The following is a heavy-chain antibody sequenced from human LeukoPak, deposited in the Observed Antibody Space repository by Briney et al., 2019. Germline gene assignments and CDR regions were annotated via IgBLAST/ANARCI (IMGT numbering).Heavy chain of an antibody. V-gene: IGHV3-15*01. CDR1: GFIFSNWW. Sequence: GGSLRLSCGAWGFIFSNWWGSWGRQARGEGVEWVGRIKSKTDGRITDYSAAVQGRFNSSREDVKIPLYRQMESRKTEDTAVYYCTSTLPSIYYSDLLYPFDYWGQGTLATVSS. CDR2: IKSKTDGRIT. D-gene: IGHD5/OR15-5a*01. J-gene: IGHJ4*02. CDR3: TSTLPSIYYSDLLYPFDY.